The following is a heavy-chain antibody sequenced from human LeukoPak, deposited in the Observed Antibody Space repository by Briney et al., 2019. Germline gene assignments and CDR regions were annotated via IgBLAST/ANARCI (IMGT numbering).Heavy chain of an antibody. CDR2: FDPEDGET. D-gene: IGHD2-2*01. J-gene: IGHJ4*02. CDR3: ATWLGGQLGIGY. Sequence: ASVKVSCKVSGCTLTELSMHWVRQAPGKGLEWMGGFDPEDGETIYAQKFQGRVTMTEDTSTDTAYMELSSLRSEDTAVYYCATWLGGQLGIGYWGQGTLVTVSS. V-gene: IGHV1-24*01. CDR1: GCTLTELS.